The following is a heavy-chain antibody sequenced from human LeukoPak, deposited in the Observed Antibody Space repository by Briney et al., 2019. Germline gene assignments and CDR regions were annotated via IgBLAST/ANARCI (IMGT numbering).Heavy chain of an antibody. D-gene: IGHD5-24*01. CDR1: GYTFTSYD. CDR2: MNPNSGNT. CDR3: ARVLRRRDGYNSGY. J-gene: IGHJ4*02. Sequence: ASVKVSCRASGYTFTSYDIHWVRQATGQGPEWMGWMNPNSGNTGYAQKFQGRVTMTRNTSISTAYMELSILRSEDTVVYYFARVLRRRDGYNSGYWGQGTLVTVSS. V-gene: IGHV1-8*01.